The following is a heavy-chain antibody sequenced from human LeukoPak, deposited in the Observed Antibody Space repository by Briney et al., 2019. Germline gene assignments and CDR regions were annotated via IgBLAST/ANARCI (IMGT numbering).Heavy chain of an antibody. D-gene: IGHD1-7*01. J-gene: IGHJ5*02. Sequence: ASVKVSCKASGYTFTSYGISWVRQAPGQGLEWMGWISAYNGNTNYAQKLQGRVTMTTDTSTSTAYMELRSLRSDDTAVYYCARVLRITGTFSFDPWGQGTLVTVSS. CDR2: ISAYNGNT. CDR3: ARVLRITGTFSFDP. V-gene: IGHV1-18*01. CDR1: GYTFTSYG.